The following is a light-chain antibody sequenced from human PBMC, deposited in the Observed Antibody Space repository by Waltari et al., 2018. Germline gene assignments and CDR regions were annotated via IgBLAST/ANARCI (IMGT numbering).Light chain of an antibody. V-gene: IGKV3-11*01. CDR2: DAS. J-gene: IGKJ1*01. CDR1: QMVSSY. CDR3: QQRSNWPRT. Sequence: EIVLPQSPATLSLSPGERATLSCRASQMVSSYLAWYQQKPGQAPRLLIYDASNRATGILARFSGSGAGTDSTLTISSLEPEDFAVYYCQQRSNWPRTFGQGTKVEIK.